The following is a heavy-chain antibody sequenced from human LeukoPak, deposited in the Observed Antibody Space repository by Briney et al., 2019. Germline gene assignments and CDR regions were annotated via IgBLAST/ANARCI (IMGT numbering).Heavy chain of an antibody. CDR1: GFTFSSYA. D-gene: IGHD3-22*01. Sequence: PGESLKISCAASGFTFSSYAMHWVRQAPGKGLEWVTIISYDGSNKYYADSVKGRFTISRDNSKNTLYLQMNSLRAEDTAVYYCARGQGDSSAGLDYWGQGTLVTVSS. CDR2: ISYDGSNK. CDR3: ARGQGDSSAGLDY. J-gene: IGHJ4*02. V-gene: IGHV3-30-3*01.